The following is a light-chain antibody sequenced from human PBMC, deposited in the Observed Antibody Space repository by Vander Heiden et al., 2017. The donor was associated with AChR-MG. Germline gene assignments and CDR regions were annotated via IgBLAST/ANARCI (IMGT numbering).Light chain of an antibody. CDR2: EGS. J-gene: IGLJ3*02. V-gene: IGLV2-23*01. CDR3: CSYAGSRHWV. CDR1: SSDGGSYNL. Sequence: SALTQPAPVSGSPGQSIPLSSPGTSSDGGSYNLVSWYQQHPGKAPKFMIYEGSKRPAGVSNRFSGSKSGNTASLTIYGLQAEDEADYYCCSYAGSRHWVFGGGTKLTVL.